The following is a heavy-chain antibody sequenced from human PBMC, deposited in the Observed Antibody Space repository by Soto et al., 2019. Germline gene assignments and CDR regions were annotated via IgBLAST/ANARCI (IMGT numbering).Heavy chain of an antibody. CDR2: ISSDGRNK. Sequence: QVQLVESGGGVVQPGRSLRFSCAASGFTFSSSGMHWVRQAPGKGLEWVAVISSDGRNKYYADSVRGRFTTSRDNSKNTLFLQMNSLRTEDTAVYYCTKGYSGYDYAFDIWGQGTMVTVSS. D-gene: IGHD5-12*01. J-gene: IGHJ3*02. CDR1: GFTFSSSG. V-gene: IGHV3-30*18. CDR3: TKGYSGYDYAFDI.